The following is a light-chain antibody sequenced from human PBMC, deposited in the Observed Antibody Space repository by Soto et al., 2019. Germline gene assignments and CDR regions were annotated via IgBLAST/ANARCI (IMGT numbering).Light chain of an antibody. CDR3: QKYGSAPVT. J-gene: IGKJ3*01. CDR2: GAS. CDR1: QIVSSNF. Sequence: EIVLTQSPGTMSVSPGERVTLSCRASQIVSSNFLAWHQQKPGQAPRLLIYGASSRSGGIPDRFRGSGSGTAFTLTIYSLEPEDFAVYYCQKYGSAPVTFGPGTKVDVK. V-gene: IGKV3-20*01.